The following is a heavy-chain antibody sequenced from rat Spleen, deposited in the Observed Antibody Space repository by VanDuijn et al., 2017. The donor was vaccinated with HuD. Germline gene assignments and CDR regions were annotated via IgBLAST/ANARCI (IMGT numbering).Heavy chain of an antibody. Sequence: EVQLVESGGGLVQPGRSLKLSCVASGFTFKNYWMTWIRQAPGKGLEWVASITNSAGSTYYPDSVKGRFTISRYTAENTLYLQMTSLRSEDTATDYCTRGGYFRYWGQGVMVTVSS. V-gene: IGHV5-31*01. CDR2: ITNSAGST. J-gene: IGHJ2*01. CDR3: TRGGYFRY. CDR1: GFTFKNYW. D-gene: IGHD1-12*03.